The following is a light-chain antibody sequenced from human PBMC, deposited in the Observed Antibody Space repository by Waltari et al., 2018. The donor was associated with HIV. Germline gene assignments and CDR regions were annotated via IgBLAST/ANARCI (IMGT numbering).Light chain of an antibody. CDR2: QAS. CDR1: PNINSW. J-gene: IGKJ4*01. Sequence: DIHMTPSPSTVSASVGDIVIISCLASPNINSWLAWYQQTPGKPPRFLIYQASTLERGVPSRFSGSGSGTLFTLTINNLQPVDFGTYYCQQYHSYPVTFGGGTKVEIK. CDR3: QQYHSYPVT. V-gene: IGKV1-5*01.